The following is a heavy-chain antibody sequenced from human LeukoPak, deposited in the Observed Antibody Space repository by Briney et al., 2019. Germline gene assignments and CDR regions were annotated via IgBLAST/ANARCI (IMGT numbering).Heavy chain of an antibody. CDR1: GGSISSYY. Sequence: SETLSLTCTVSGGSISSYYWSWIRQPAGKGLEWIGRIYTSGSTNYNPSLKSRVTMSVDTSKNQFFLKLSSVTAADTAVYYCAREGWELHAFDIWGQGTMVTVSS. D-gene: IGHD1-26*01. CDR2: IYTSGST. V-gene: IGHV4-4*07. CDR3: AREGWELHAFDI. J-gene: IGHJ3*02.